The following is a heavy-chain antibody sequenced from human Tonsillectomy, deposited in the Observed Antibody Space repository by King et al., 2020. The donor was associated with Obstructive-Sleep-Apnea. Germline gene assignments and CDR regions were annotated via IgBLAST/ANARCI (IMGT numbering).Heavy chain of an antibody. CDR1: GYTFTGYY. J-gene: IGHJ3*02. Sequence: QLVQSGAEVKKPGASVKVSCKAAGYTFTGYYMHWVRPAPGKGLECMGWINPNRGGTNYATKFQGWVTMTRDTSISTAYMELCRLRSDDTAVYYCARGAPGYGAFDIWGQGTMVTVSS. CDR3: ARGAPGYGAFDI. V-gene: IGHV1-2*04. CDR2: INPNRGGT. D-gene: IGHD3-16*01.